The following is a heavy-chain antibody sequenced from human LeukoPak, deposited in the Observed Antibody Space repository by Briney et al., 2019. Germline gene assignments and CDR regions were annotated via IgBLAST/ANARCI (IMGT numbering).Heavy chain of an antibody. D-gene: IGHD3-22*01. CDR2: ISWNSGSI. CDR3: AKDISAMIVTVFDY. CDR1: GFTFDDYA. V-gene: IGHV3-9*01. Sequence: GGSLRLSCAASGFTFDDYAMHWVRQAPGKGLEWVSGISWNSGSIGYADSVKGRFTISRDNAKNSLYQQMNSLRAEDTALYYCAKDISAMIVTVFDYWGQGTLVTVSS. J-gene: IGHJ4*02.